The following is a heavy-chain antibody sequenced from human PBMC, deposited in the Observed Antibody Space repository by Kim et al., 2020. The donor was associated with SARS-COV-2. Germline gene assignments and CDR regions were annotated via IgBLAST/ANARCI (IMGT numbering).Heavy chain of an antibody. Sequence: GGSLRLSCAASAFTFSNFAMSWVRQAPGKGLEWVSCISASGDATYYAGSVKGRFTISRDNSKNTLYLQMNSLRAEDTAVYYCTKDHAPMVINDAFHIWGQGTLVTVSS. CDR3: TKDHAPMVINDAFHI. CDR1: AFTFSNFA. J-gene: IGHJ3*02. CDR2: ISASGDAT. D-gene: IGHD5-18*01. V-gene: IGHV3-23*01.